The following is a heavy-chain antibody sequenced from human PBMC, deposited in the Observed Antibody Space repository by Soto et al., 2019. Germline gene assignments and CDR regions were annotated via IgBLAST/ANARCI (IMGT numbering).Heavy chain of an antibody. Sequence: PGGSLRLSCAASGFTFSSYAMHWVRQAPGRGLEWVALISYDGSNKYYADSVEGRFTISRDNSKNTLYLQMNSLRTEDTAVYYCAREADYWGHGTLVTVSS. CDR3: AREADY. CDR2: ISYDGSNK. CDR1: GFTFSSYA. J-gene: IGHJ4*01. V-gene: IGHV3-30-3*01.